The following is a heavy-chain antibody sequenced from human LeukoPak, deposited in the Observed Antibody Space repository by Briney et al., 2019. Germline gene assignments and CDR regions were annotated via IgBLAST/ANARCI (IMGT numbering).Heavy chain of an antibody. V-gene: IGHV1-46*01. CDR3: ARRPTIFEAPYYFDY. J-gene: IGHJ4*02. Sequence: ASVKVSCKASGYTFTSYYMHWVRQAPGQGLEWMGIINPSGGSTSYAQKFQGRVTMTRDMSTSTVYMELSSLRSEDTAVYYCARRPTIFEAPYYFDYWGQGTLVTVSS. D-gene: IGHD3-3*01. CDR2: INPSGGST. CDR1: GYTFTSYY.